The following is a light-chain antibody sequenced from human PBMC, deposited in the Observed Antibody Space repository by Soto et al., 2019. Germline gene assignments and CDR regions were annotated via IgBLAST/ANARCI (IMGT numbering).Light chain of an antibody. V-gene: IGLV2-14*01. CDR2: AVT. CDR1: SSDVGGYNY. CDR3: SSYTSSSPLV. Sequence: QSGLTQPASVSGSPGQSITISCTGTSSDVGGYNYVSWYQQHPGKAPKLMIYAVTNRPSGVSNRFSGSKSGNTASLTISGLQAEDEADYYCSSYTSSSPLVFGTGSKLTVL. J-gene: IGLJ1*01.